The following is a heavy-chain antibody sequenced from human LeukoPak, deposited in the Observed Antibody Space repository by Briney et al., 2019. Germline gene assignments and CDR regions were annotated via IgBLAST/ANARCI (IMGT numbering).Heavy chain of an antibody. Sequence: GGSLRLSCAASGFTFSSYAMSWVRQAPGKGLEWVSAISGSGGSTYYADSVKGRFTISRDNSKNTLYLQMNSLRAEDTAVYYCAKVSRYYGSGSYYRDGEFDYRGQGTLVTVSS. V-gene: IGHV3-23*01. J-gene: IGHJ4*02. D-gene: IGHD3-10*01. CDR2: ISGSGGST. CDR3: AKVSRYYGSGSYYRDGEFDY. CDR1: GFTFSSYA.